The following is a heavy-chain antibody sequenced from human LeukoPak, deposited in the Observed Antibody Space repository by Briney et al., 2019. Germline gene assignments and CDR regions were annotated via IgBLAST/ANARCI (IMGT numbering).Heavy chain of an antibody. CDR1: GFTFSRYN. D-gene: IGHD6-19*01. J-gene: IGHJ6*03. V-gene: IGHV3-21*01. Sequence: PGGSLRLSCAGSGFTFSRYNLNWFRQAPGKGLERVSSISARSNHIFYADSVKGRFTISRDNAKNSLYLQMNSLGAEDTAVYYCARDAQWLVPEGYYYYMDVWGKGATVTVSS. CDR3: ARDAQWLVPEGYYYYMDV. CDR2: ISARSNHI.